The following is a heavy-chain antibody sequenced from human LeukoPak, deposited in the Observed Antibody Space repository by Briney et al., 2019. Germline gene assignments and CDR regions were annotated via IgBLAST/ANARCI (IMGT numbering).Heavy chain of an antibody. CDR1: GYTFTGYY. J-gene: IGHJ4*02. Sequence: ASVKVSCKASGYTFTGYYMHWVRQAPGQGLEWMGWINPNSGGTNYAQKFQGRVTMTRDTSISTAYMELSRLRSDDTAVYYCARGGQVGYFDWLLTEQAFDYWGQGTLVTVSS. CDR2: INPNSGGT. D-gene: IGHD3-9*01. CDR3: ARGGQVGYFDWLLTEQAFDY. V-gene: IGHV1-2*02.